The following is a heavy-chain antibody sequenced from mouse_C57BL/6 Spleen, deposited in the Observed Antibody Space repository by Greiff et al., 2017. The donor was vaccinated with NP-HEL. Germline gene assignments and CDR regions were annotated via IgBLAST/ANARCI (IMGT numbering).Heavy chain of an antibody. J-gene: IGHJ3*01. CDR3: ARRTLDSSGYGFAY. CDR2: IDPSDSYT. Sequence: QVQLKQPGAELVKPGASVKLSCKASGYTFTSYWMQWVKQRPGQGLEWIGEIDPSDSYTNYNQKFKGKATLTVDTSSSTAYMQLSSLTSEDSAVYYCARRTLDSSGYGFAYWGQGTLVTVSA. V-gene: IGHV1-50*01. D-gene: IGHD3-2*02. CDR1: GYTFTSYW.